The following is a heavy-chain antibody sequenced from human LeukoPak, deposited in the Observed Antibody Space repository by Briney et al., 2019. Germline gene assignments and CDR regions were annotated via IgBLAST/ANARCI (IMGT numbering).Heavy chain of an antibody. CDR3: ARPNNYYDDNGYYNYFDP. CDR1: GYTFSIHG. D-gene: IGHD3-22*01. CDR2: MSANSGKT. V-gene: IGHV1-18*01. Sequence: GASVTVSFTSSGYTFSIHGITWGGEAPAQGRGGMGCMSANSGKTYYSQKFQRILTITTDTSTSTAYMDLRSLRSDDTALYYCARPNNYYDDNGYYNYFDPWGQGTLVTVSS. J-gene: IGHJ5*02.